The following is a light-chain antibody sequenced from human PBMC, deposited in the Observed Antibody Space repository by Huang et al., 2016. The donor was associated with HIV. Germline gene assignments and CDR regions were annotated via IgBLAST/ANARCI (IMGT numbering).Light chain of an antibody. Sequence: DILMTQSPDFLAVSLGEVATINCRSSRSVFYTSNNKNYLAWYQHKPGQPPKLLIHWAATRESGVPDRFSGSGSGTDFTLTISSLQAEDVAIYYCQQYYTTPFSFGPGTKVDIK. CDR3: QQYYTTPFS. CDR1: RSVFYTSNNKNY. V-gene: IGKV4-1*01. J-gene: IGKJ3*01. CDR2: WAA.